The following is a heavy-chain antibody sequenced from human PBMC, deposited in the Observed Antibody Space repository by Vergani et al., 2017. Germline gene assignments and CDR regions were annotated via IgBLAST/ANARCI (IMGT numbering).Heavy chain of an antibody. J-gene: IGHJ6*02. CDR2: ISGSGGST. CDR1: GFTFNHSA. CDR3: AKANPLSSGYDYLYYYRAMDV. V-gene: IGHV3-23*01. Sequence: EVQLLESGGDLVQPGGSLRLSCAASGFTFNHSAMNWVRQAPGKGLEWVSGISGSGGSTYYAGSVKGRFTISRDSSKNTLYLQMNSLSAGATAVYYFAKANPLSSGYDYLYYYRAMDVWGQGTTVTVSS. D-gene: IGHD5-12*01.